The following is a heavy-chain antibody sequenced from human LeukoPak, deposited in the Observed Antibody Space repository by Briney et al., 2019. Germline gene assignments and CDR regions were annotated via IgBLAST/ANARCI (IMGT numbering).Heavy chain of an antibody. CDR1: GGSFSGYY. CDR2: IYYSGST. CDR3: ARDRGYSYGYHSYAFDI. D-gene: IGHD5-18*01. J-gene: IGHJ3*02. V-gene: IGHV4-31*11. Sequence: SETLSLTCAVYGGSFSGYYWSWIRQHPGKGLEWIGYIYYSGSTYYNPSLKSRVTISVDTSKNQFSLKLSSVTAADTAVYYCARDRGYSYGYHSYAFDIWGQGTMVTVSS.